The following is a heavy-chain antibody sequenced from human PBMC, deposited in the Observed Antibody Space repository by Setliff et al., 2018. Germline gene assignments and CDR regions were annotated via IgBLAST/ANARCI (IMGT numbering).Heavy chain of an antibody. V-gene: IGHV4-34*01. CDR3: ARGLVDERTAYPYAEYFQY. CDR1: GESISDSY. D-gene: IGHD3-16*01. CDR2: ALQGGST. Sequence: SETLSLTCGVYGESISDSYWSWIRQPPGRALEWIGEALQGGSTNYNPSLRGRVIRSLDMSKRQFALRINSVTAADTGVYYCARGLVDERTAYPYAEYFQYWGDGTLVTVSS. J-gene: IGHJ4*01.